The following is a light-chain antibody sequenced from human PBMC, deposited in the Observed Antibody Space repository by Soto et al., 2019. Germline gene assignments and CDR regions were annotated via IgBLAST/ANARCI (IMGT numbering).Light chain of an antibody. J-gene: IGKJ1*01. CDR1: QSVTSN. Sequence: EIVMTQSPATLSVSPGERATLSCRASQSVTSNLAWFQHKPGQAPRLLIYGASTRAAGVPDRCSGRGSGTDFTLTISGLQSEDFTIYYCQQYNNWWTFGQGTKVEIK. CDR3: QQYNNWWT. CDR2: GAS. V-gene: IGKV3-15*01.